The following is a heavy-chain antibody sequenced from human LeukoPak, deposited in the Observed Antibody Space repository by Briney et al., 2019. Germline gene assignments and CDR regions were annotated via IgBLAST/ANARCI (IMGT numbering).Heavy chain of an antibody. CDR3: ARGGSSWYADY. CDR2: IHYSGST. V-gene: IGHV4-59*01. Sequence: SETLSLTCSVSGASISTYYWSWSRQPPEKGLEWIGYIHYSGSTSYNPSLKSRVTMSVDTSNDQFSLKVSSVTAADTAVYYCARGGSSWYADYWGQGTLVTASS. CDR1: GASISTYY. D-gene: IGHD6-13*01. J-gene: IGHJ4*02.